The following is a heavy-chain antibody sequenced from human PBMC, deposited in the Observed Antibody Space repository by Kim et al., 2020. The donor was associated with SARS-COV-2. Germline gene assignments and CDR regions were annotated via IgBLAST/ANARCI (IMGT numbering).Heavy chain of an antibody. V-gene: IGHV4-39*02. Sequence: SETLSLTCTVSGGSIISTDSYWAWIRQPPGKGLEWIGTVYYTGNTYYNPSLKSRLTMSVDTSKNHFSLKLSSVTAADTAVYYCTRLSRGTNWGLDYWGQGTLVTVSS. CDR3: TRLSRGTNWGLDY. CDR2: VYYTGNT. D-gene: IGHD7-27*01. CDR1: GGSIISTDSY. J-gene: IGHJ4*02.